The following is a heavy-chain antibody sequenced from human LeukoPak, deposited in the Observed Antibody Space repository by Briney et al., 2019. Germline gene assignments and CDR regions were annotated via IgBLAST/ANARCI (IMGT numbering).Heavy chain of an antibody. V-gene: IGHV3-30-3*01. Sequence: GGSLRLSCAASGFTFSNYAILWVRQAPGKGLEWVAVISYDGSSKNFADSVKGRFTISRDNSKNTLYLQMNSLRVEDTAVYYCATPSNPKTNGWYYFFGMDVWGQGTTVTVSS. CDR3: ATPSNPKTNGWYYFFGMDV. CDR1: GFTFSNYA. D-gene: IGHD6-19*01. J-gene: IGHJ6*02. CDR2: ISYDGSSK.